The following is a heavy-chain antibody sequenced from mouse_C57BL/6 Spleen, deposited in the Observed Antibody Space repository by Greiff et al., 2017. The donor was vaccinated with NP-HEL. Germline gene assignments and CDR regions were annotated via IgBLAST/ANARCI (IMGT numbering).Heavy chain of an antibody. D-gene: IGHD2-3*01. Sequence: QVQLKQPGAELVKPGASVKLSCKASGYTFTSYWMHWVKQRPGRGLEWIGRIDPNSGGTKYNEKFKSKATLTVDKPSSTAYMQLSSLTSEDSAVYYCAKDGYEAMDYWGQGTSVTVSS. J-gene: IGHJ4*01. CDR3: AKDGYEAMDY. V-gene: IGHV1-72*01. CDR1: GYTFTSYW. CDR2: IDPNSGGT.